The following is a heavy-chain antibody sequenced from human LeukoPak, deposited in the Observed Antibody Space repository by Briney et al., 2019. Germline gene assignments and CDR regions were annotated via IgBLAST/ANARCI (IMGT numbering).Heavy chain of an antibody. J-gene: IGHJ1*01. CDR2: IISSSTYI. Sequence: GSLRLSCAASGFTFSSYSMNWVRQAPGKGLGWVSSIISSSTYIYYADSVKGRFTISRDNAKNSLYLQMNSLRAEDTAVYYCARGGYSSTLYGRYQHWGQGTLVTVSP. CDR1: GFTFSSYS. D-gene: IGHD6-13*01. CDR3: ARGGYSSTLYGRYQH. V-gene: IGHV3-21*01.